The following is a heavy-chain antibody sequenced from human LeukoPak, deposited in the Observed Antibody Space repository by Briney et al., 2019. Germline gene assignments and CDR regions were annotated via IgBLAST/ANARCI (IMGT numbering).Heavy chain of an antibody. CDR3: ARVSRDSGNYYTFLDY. D-gene: IGHD1-26*01. CDR2: INYRGTT. J-gene: IGHJ4*02. CDR1: GGPISSGDYY. Sequence: SETLSLTCTASGGPISSGDYYWGWIRQPPGMGPEWIGSINYRGTTYYNPSLQSRVAISVDTSKNQFSLQLTSVTATDTAVYYCARVSRDSGNYYTFLDYWGQGTLVTVSS. V-gene: IGHV4-39*07.